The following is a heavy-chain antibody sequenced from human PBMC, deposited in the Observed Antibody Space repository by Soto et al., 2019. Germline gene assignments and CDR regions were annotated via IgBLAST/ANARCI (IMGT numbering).Heavy chain of an antibody. J-gene: IGHJ6*02. V-gene: IGHV4-30-2*01. CDR2: IYHTGTT. CDR1: GDSITSVGYS. CDR3: AATVFGEYSHYALDV. D-gene: IGHD3-3*01. Sequence: SETLCLTCAVSGDSITSVGYSWSWIRQPPGKALEWIGYIYHTGTTYYTAALKSRVTISLDRSKNRISLSLNSVTAADTAVYYCAATVFGEYSHYALDVWGQGTTVTVSS.